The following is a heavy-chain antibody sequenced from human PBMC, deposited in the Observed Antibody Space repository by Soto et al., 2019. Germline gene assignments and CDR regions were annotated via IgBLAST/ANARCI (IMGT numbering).Heavy chain of an antibody. Sequence: ASVKVSCKASGYSFTSYYMHWVRQAPGQGLEWMGIINPSGGSTSYAQKFQGRVTMTRDTSTSTVYMELSSLRSEDTAVYYCARDRAYCGGDCYSGHFDYWGQGTLVTVSS. V-gene: IGHV1-46*01. CDR3: ARDRAYCGGDCYSGHFDY. CDR2: INPSGGST. D-gene: IGHD2-21*02. J-gene: IGHJ4*02. CDR1: GYSFTSYY.